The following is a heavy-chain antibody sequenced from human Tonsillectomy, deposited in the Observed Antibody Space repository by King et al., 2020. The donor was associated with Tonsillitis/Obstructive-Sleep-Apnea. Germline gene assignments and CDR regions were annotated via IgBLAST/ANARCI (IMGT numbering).Heavy chain of an antibody. Sequence: QLVQSGGGLVQPGRSLRLSCAASGFTFDDYAMHWVRQAPGKGLEWVSGISWNSGIILYADSVKGRFTISRANAKNFLYLQMNSLGAEDTAFYYCTKVERQYCSTSSCQFDYWGQGTLVAVSS. V-gene: IGHV3-9*01. J-gene: IGHJ4*02. CDR2: ISWNSGII. D-gene: IGHD2-2*01. CDR3: TKVERQYCSTSSCQFDY. CDR1: GFTFDDYA.